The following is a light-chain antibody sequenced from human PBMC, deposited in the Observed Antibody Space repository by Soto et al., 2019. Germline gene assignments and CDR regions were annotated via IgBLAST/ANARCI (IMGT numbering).Light chain of an antibody. J-gene: IGKJ2*01. CDR2: GAS. V-gene: IGKV3-20*01. CDR3: QHYGDSSYT. CDR1: QSVSRSY. Sequence: EIVLTQSPGTLSLSAGERATLSCRASQSVSRSYLAWYQQKPGQAPRLLIYGASSRATGIPDRFTGSGSGTDFTLTISRLEPEDFAVYSCQHYGDSSYTFGQGTKLEIK.